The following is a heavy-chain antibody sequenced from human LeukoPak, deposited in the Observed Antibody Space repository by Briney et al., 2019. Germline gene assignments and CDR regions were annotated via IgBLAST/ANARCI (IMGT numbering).Heavy chain of an antibody. CDR1: GGSISSYY. D-gene: IGHD6-19*01. V-gene: IGHV4-59*01. CDR3: ARESSSGWVDAFDI. CDR2: IYYSGST. J-gene: IGHJ3*02. Sequence: SETLSLTCTVSGGSISSYYWSWIRQPPGKGLEWIGYIYYSGSTNYNPSLKSRVTISVDTSKNQFSLKLSSVAAADTAVYYCARESSSGWVDAFDIWGQGTMVTVSS.